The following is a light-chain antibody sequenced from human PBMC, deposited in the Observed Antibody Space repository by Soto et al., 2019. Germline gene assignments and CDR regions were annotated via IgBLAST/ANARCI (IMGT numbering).Light chain of an antibody. CDR1: QNIYSN. Sequence: DTVMTQSPATLSVSPGERATLSCRASQNIYSNLAWYQQKAGQAPRLLIYRASTRATGVPDRFSGSGSGTEFTLTISSLQSEDSAVYFCQQFSDWPPCTFGQGTKLEIK. J-gene: IGKJ2*02. CDR2: RAS. CDR3: QQFSDWPPCT. V-gene: IGKV3-15*01.